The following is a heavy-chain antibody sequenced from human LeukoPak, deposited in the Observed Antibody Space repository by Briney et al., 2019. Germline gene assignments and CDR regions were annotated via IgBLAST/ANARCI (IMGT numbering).Heavy chain of an antibody. Sequence: PGGSLRLSCAASGFTFSGYGMHWVRQAPGKGLEWVAFIRYDGSNKYYADSVKGRFTISRDNSKNTLYLQMNSLRAEDTAVYYCAKDDAGDGYGFPYYFDYWGQGTLVTVSS. J-gene: IGHJ4*02. CDR2: IRYDGSNK. D-gene: IGHD5-18*01. CDR3: AKDDAGDGYGFPYYFDY. CDR1: GFTFSGYG. V-gene: IGHV3-30*02.